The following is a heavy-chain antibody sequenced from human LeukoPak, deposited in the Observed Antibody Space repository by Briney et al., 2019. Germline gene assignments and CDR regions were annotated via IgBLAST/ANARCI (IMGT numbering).Heavy chain of an antibody. Sequence: SSETLSLTCTVSGGSISSYYWSWIRQPPGKGLEWIGYIYTSGSTNYNPSLKSRVTISVDTSKNQFSLKLSSVTAADTAVYYCASLGYSSNWYIGYYYYYMDVWGKGTTVTVSS. V-gene: IGHV4-4*09. J-gene: IGHJ6*03. CDR3: ASLGYSSNWYIGYYYYYMDV. CDR2: IYTSGST. D-gene: IGHD6-13*01. CDR1: GGSISSYY.